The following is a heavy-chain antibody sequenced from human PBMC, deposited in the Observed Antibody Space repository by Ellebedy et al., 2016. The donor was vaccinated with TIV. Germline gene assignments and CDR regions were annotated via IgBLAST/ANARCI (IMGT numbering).Heavy chain of an antibody. J-gene: IGHJ1*01. CDR1: GFTFSSYA. Sequence: PGGSLRLSCVASGFTFSSYAMCWVRQAPGKGLEWVSTISDSGGNTHFPDAVKVRFTISRDNSKITVYLQMNSLRAEDTAVYYCFFKGMSASLDWGQGTLVTVSS. D-gene: IGHD6-6*01. CDR2: ISDSGGNT. V-gene: IGHV3-23*01. CDR3: FFKGMSASLD.